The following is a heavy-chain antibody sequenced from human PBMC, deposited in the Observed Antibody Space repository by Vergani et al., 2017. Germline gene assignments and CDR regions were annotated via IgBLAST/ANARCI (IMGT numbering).Heavy chain of an antibody. V-gene: IGHV2-70*04. CDR2: IDWDDDK. CDR1: GFSLSTSGMR. CDR3: ARSSNWGSTGFDY. Sequence: QVTLKESGPALVKPTQTLTLTCTFSGFSLSTSGMRVSWIRQPPGKALEWLARIDWDDDKFYSTSLKTRLTISKDTSKNQVVLTMTYMDPVDTATYYCARSSNWGSTGFDYWGQGTLVTVSS. D-gene: IGHD7-27*01. J-gene: IGHJ4*02.